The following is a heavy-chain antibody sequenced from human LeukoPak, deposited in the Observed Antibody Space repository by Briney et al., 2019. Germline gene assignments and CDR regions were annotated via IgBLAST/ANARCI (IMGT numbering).Heavy chain of an antibody. CDR3: ARDLRVGPTVFDY. J-gene: IGHJ4*02. D-gene: IGHD1-26*01. Sequence: GASVKVSCKASGGTFSSYAISWVRQAPAQGLEWMGGIIPIFGTANYAQKFQGRVTITADESTSTAYMELSRLRSDDTAVYYCARDLRVGPTVFDYWGQGTLVTVSS. CDR1: GGTFSSYA. V-gene: IGHV1-69*13. CDR2: IIPIFGTA.